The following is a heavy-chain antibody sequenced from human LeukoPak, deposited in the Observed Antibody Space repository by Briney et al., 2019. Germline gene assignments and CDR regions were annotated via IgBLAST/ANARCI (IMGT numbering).Heavy chain of an antibody. CDR2: IGIAGDT. CDR3: ARDPSGWGLDV. D-gene: IGHD1-14*01. Sequence: PGGSLRLSCAASGFTFSTYDMHWVRQPTGRGLEWVSYIGIAGDTYYSDSVKGRFTISRENGKNSLYLQLNSLRAGDTAVYYCARDPSGWGLDVWGQGTTVTVSS. J-gene: IGHJ6*02. V-gene: IGHV3-13*01. CDR1: GFTFSTYD.